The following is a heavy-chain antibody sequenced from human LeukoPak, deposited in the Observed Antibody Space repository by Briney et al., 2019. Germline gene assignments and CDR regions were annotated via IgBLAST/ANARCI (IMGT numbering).Heavy chain of an antibody. CDR1: GGSISSYY. V-gene: IGHV4-59*01. CDR2: IYYSGST. J-gene: IGHJ4*02. CDR3: ARGDYFDY. Sequence: SETLSLTCTVSGGSISSYYWSWIRQPPGKGLEWIGYIYYSGSTNYNPSLKSRVTISVDTSKNQFSLKLSSVTAADTAVYYCARGDYFDYWGQGTLVTVSS.